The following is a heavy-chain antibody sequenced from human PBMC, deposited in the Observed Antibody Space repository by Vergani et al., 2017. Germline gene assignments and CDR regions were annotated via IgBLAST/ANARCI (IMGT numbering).Heavy chain of an antibody. D-gene: IGHD3-22*01. Sequence: QVQLQESGPGLVKPSETLSLTCTVSGYSISSGYYWGWLRQPPGKGLEWIGSIYHSGSTYYNPSLKSRVTISVNTSKNQFSLKLSSVTAADTAVYYCAIVDSSGYLLDDAFDIWGQGTMVTVSS. J-gene: IGHJ3*02. CDR2: IYHSGST. V-gene: IGHV4-38-2*02. CDR1: GYSISSGYY. CDR3: AIVDSSGYLLDDAFDI.